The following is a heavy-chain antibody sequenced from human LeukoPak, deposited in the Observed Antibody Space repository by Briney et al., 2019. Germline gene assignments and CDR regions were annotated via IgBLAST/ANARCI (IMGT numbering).Heavy chain of an antibody. V-gene: IGHV1-69*05. CDR1: GGTFSSYA. Sequence: SVKVSCKASGGTFSSYAISWVRQAPGQGLEWMGGIIPIFGTANYAQKSQGRVTITTDESTSTAYMELSSLRSEDTAVYYCARGGITMVRGVIMGERVNYCDYWGQGTLVTVSS. CDR2: IIPIFGTA. D-gene: IGHD3-10*01. CDR3: ARGGITMVRGVIMGERVNYCDY. J-gene: IGHJ4*02.